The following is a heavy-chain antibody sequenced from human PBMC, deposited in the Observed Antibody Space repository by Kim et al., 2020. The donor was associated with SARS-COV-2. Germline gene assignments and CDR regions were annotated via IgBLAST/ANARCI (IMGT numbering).Heavy chain of an antibody. CDR1: GGTFSSYA. Sequence: SVKVSCKASGGTFSSYAISWVRQAPGQGLEWMGGIIPIFGTANYAQKFQGRVTITADESTSTAYMELSSLRSEDTAVYYCARDSTQLVHTSKLYYYYGMDVWGQGTTVTVSS. D-gene: IGHD6-13*01. J-gene: IGHJ6*02. CDR3: ARDSTQLVHTSKLYYYYGMDV. CDR2: IIPIFGTA. V-gene: IGHV1-69*13.